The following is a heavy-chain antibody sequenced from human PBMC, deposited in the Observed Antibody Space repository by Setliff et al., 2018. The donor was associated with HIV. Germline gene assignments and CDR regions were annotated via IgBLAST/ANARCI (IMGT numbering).Heavy chain of an antibody. CDR3: ASLTTDRFLEWLFVY. J-gene: IGHJ4*02. V-gene: IGHV4-39*01. CDR1: GGSISSSSYY. CDR2: IYYSGST. Sequence: SETLSLTCTVSGGSISSSSYYWGWIRQPPGKGLEWIGSIYYSGSTYYNPSLKTRVTISVDTSKNQFSLKLSSLTAADPAVYYCASLTTDRFLEWLFVYWGQGTLVTVSS. D-gene: IGHD3-3*01.